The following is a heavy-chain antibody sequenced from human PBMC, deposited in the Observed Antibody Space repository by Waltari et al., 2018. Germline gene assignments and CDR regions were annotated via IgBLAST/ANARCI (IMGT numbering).Heavy chain of an antibody. J-gene: IGHJ4*02. V-gene: IGHV4-4*02. Sequence: QVQLQESGPGLVQPSGTLSVTCAVSGDSLRGNAGWGWVRQPPGKGLEWSGQNHGSGKTNYEPSLESRVTVSRDTSNNQFSLKLASATAADTAVYYCARDRGRGLYLDSWGQGTLVTVSP. D-gene: IGHD2-15*01. CDR3: ARDRGRGLYLDS. CDR2: NHGSGKT. CDR1: GDSLRGNAG.